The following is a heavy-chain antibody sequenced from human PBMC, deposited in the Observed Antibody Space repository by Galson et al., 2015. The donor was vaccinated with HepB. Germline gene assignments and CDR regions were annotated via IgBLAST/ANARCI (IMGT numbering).Heavy chain of an antibody. V-gene: IGHV3-23*01. CDR3: AKAPREYSYGYLDY. D-gene: IGHD5-18*01. J-gene: IGHJ4*02. CDR2: ISGSGGST. CDR1: GFTFSSYA. Sequence: SLRLSCAASGFTFSSYAMSWVRQAPGKGLEWVSAISGSGGSTYYADSVKGRFTISRDNSKNTLYLQMNSLRAEDTAVYYCAKAPREYSYGYLDYWGQGTLVTVSS.